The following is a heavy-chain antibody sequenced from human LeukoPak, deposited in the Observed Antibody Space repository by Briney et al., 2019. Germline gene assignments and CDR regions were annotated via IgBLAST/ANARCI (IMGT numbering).Heavy chain of an antibody. D-gene: IGHD5-18*01. V-gene: IGHV3-48*01. Sequence: GGSLRLSCAASGFTFSSYNMNWVRQAPGKGLEWVSYISSTSNTIYYAGSVKGRFTISRDNAKNSLYLQMNSLRAEDTAVYYCARGRGYSYGQLDYWGQGTLVTVSS. CDR3: ARGRGYSYGQLDY. CDR1: GFTFSSYN. CDR2: ISSTSNTI. J-gene: IGHJ4*02.